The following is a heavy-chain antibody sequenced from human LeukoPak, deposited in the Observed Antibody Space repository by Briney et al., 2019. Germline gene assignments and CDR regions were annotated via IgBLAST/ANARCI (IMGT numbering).Heavy chain of an antibody. Sequence: GGSLRLSCAASGFTFSSYEMKWVRQAPGKGLEWVSYISSSGSIIYYADSVRGRFTISRDSAKNSLYLQMNSLRAEDTAVYYCARGGTYNDPPVRPTDYWGQGTLVTVSS. V-gene: IGHV3-48*03. CDR3: ARGGTYNDPPVRPTDY. CDR2: ISSSGSII. CDR1: GFTFSSYE. J-gene: IGHJ4*02. D-gene: IGHD3-3*01.